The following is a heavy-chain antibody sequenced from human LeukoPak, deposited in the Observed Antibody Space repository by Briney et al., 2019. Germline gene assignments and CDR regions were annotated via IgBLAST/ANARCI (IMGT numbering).Heavy chain of an antibody. D-gene: IGHD5-12*01. CDR1: GYTFTSYY. J-gene: IGHJ3*02. CDR3: ARLPIVATTAGAFDI. Sequence: ASVKVSCKASGYTFTSYYMHWVRQAPGQGLEWMGIINPSGGSTSYAQKFQGRVTMTRDTSTSTVYMELSSLRSEDTAVYYCARLPIVATTAGAFDIWGQGTMVTVSS. V-gene: IGHV1-46*01. CDR2: INPSGGST.